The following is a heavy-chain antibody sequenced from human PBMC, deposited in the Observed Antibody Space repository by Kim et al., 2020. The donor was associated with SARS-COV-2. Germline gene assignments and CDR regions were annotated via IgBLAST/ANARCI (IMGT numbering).Heavy chain of an antibody. D-gene: IGHD3-22*01. Sequence: KGRLTISRDNAKNYRYLQMNSLRAEDTAVYYCARETYYYDSGGQPDAFDIWGQGTMVTVSS. J-gene: IGHJ3*02. V-gene: IGHV3-11*06. CDR3: ARETYYYDSGGQPDAFDI.